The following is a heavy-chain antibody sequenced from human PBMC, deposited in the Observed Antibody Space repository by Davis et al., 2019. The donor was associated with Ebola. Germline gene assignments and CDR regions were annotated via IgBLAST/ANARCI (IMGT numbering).Heavy chain of an antibody. V-gene: IGHV4-34*01. CDR1: GGSFSGYY. Sequence: GSLRLSCAVYGGSFSGYYWSWIRQPPGKGLEWIGEINHSGSTNYNPSLKSRVTISVDTSKNQFSLKLSSVTAADTAVYYCAGRLRSFDYWGQGTLVTVSS. CDR2: INHSGST. J-gene: IGHJ4*02. CDR3: AGRLRSFDY. D-gene: IGHD3-16*01.